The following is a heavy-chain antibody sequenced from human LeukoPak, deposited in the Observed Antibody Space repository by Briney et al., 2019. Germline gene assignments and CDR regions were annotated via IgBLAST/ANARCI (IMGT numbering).Heavy chain of an antibody. CDR2: ISGSGGST. J-gene: IGHJ4*02. CDR1: GFTVSSNY. Sequence: GGSLRLSCAASGFTVSSNYMSWVRQAPGKGLEWVSAISGSGGSTYYADSVKGRFTISRDNSKNTLYLQMNSLRAEDTAVYYCAKDVGDYGTYYFDYWGQGTLVTVSS. V-gene: IGHV3-23*01. CDR3: AKDVGDYGTYYFDY. D-gene: IGHD4-17*01.